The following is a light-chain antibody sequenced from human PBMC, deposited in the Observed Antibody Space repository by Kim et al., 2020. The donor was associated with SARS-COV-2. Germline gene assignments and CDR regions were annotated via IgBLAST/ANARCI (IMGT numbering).Light chain of an antibody. J-gene: IGLJ1*01. Sequence: SSELTQDPAVSVALGQTVRITCQGDSLRSYYASWYQQKPGQAPVLVIYGKNNRPSGIPDRFSGSSSGNTASLTITGAQAEDEADYYCNSRDSSGNHRTYVFGTGTKVTVL. CDR2: GKN. CDR3: NSRDSSGNHRTYV. CDR1: SLRSYY. V-gene: IGLV3-19*01.